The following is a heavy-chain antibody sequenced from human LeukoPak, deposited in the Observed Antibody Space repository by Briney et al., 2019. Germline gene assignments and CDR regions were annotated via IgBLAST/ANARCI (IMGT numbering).Heavy chain of an antibody. J-gene: IGHJ4*02. CDR2: ISAYNGNT. Sequence: ASVKVSCKASGYTFTSYGISWVRQAPGQGLEWMGWISAYNGNTNYAQKLQGRVTMTRDTSTSTVYMELSSLRSEDTAVYYCARAAATVTLFDYWGQGTLVTVSS. CDR1: GYTFTSYG. D-gene: IGHD4-17*01. CDR3: ARAAATVTLFDY. V-gene: IGHV1-18*01.